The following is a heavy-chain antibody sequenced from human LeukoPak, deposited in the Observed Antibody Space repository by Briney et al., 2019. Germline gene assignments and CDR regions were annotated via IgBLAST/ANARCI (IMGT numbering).Heavy chain of an antibody. D-gene: IGHD2-15*01. CDR2: ISYDGSNK. CDR1: GFTFSSYA. Sequence: GRSLRLSCAASGFTFSSYAMHWVRQAPGKGLEWVAVISYDGSNKYYADSVKGRFTISRDNSKNTLYLQMYSLRAEDTAVYYCARDAVVAAVYLSGIDYWGQGTLVTVSS. J-gene: IGHJ4*02. CDR3: ARDAVVAAVYLSGIDY. V-gene: IGHV3-30-3*01.